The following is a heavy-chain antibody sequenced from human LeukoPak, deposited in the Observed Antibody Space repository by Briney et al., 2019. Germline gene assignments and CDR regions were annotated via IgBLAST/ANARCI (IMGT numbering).Heavy chain of an antibody. V-gene: IGHV3-49*03. CDR1: GFTFGDYA. J-gene: IGHJ4*02. CDR3: TRVRFLEWFPFDY. Sequence: PGGSLRLSCTASGFTFGDYAMSWFRQAPGKGLEWVGFIRSKAYGGTTEYAASVKGRFTISRDDSKSIAYLQMNSLKTEDTAVYYCTRVRFLEWFPFDYWGQGTLVTVSS. CDR2: IRSKAYGGTT. D-gene: IGHD3-3*01.